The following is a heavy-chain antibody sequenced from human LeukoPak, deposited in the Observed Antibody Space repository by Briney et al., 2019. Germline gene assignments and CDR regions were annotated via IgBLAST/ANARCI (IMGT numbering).Heavy chain of an antibody. CDR2: INPNSGGT. Sequence: ASVKVSCKASGYTFTGYFIHWVRQAPGQGLEWMGWINPNSGGTNYAQKFQGRVTMTRDTSIITAYMELSRLSSDDTAVYYCARDERYDSSGYPFDYWGQGTLVTVSS. V-gene: IGHV1-2*02. J-gene: IGHJ4*02. CDR1: GYTFTGYF. D-gene: IGHD3-22*01. CDR3: ARDERYDSSGYPFDY.